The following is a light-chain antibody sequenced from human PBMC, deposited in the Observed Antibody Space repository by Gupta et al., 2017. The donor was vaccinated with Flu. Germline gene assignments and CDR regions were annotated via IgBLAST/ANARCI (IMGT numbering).Light chain of an antibody. CDR3: QRRDDWPLT. CDR2: DAS. J-gene: IGKJ4*01. V-gene: IGKV3-11*01. CDR1: QSVSTF. Sequence: EIVLTQSPVTLSLSPGERATLSCRASQSVSTFLAWYQQRPGQAPRLLIYDASDRATGIPARFSGTGSVTDFTLTINSLEPEDIALYYCQRRDDWPLTFGGGTKVEI.